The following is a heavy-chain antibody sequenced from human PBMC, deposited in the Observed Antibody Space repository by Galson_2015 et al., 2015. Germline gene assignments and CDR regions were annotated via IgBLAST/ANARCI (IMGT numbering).Heavy chain of an antibody. V-gene: IGHV1-18*04. CDR2: ISAHNGNT. D-gene: IGHD6-13*01. CDR3: VRDRGIEAAGDLYYYYYGMDV. Sequence: SVKVSCKASGYTFTTYGISWVRQAPGQGLEWMGWISAHNGNTKSAQKLQGRVAMTTDTSTTTAYMEVRSLRYDDTAVYYCVRDRGIEAAGDLYYYYYGMDVWGQGTTVTVSS. J-gene: IGHJ6*02. CDR1: GYTFTTYG.